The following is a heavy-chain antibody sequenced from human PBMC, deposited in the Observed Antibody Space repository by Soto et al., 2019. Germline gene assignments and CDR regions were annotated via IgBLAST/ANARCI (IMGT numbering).Heavy chain of an antibody. J-gene: IGHJ5*02. CDR2: IYYSGST. CDR1: GGSIISGYYY. V-gene: IGHV4-30-4*01. D-gene: IGHD3-10*01. CDR3: ASYFRRKWFDL. Sequence: SETLSLTCTVSGGSIISGYYYWSWIRQPPGKGLEWIGYIYYSGSTYYNPSLKSRVTISVDTSKNQFSLKLSSVTAADTAVYYCASYFRRKWFDLWGQGILVTVSS.